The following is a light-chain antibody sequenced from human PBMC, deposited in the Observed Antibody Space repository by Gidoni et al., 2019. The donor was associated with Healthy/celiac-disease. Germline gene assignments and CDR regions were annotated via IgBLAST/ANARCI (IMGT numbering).Light chain of an antibody. CDR3: QQYNSYSLT. CDR1: QSISSW. V-gene: IGKV1-5*03. CDR2: KAS. J-gene: IGKJ4*01. Sequence: DIQMTQSPSTLSASVGDRVTITCRASQSISSWSAWYQQKPGKAPKLLIYKASSLESGVPSRLSGSGSGTEFTLTISSLQPDDFATYYCQQYNSYSLTFGGGTKVEIK.